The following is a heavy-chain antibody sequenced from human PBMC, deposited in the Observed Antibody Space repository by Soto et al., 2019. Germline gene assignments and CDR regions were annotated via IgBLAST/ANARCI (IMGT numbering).Heavy chain of an antibody. CDR3: VRTAEQWLVETWFDP. CDR1: GYTFTSYG. CDR2: ISAYNGKT. Sequence: QVQLVQSGAEVKKPGASVKVSCKASGYTFTSYGISWVRQAPGQGLEWMGWISAYNGKTNYAQKLQGRVTMTTDTSTSTAYMELRSLRSDDTAVYYCVRTAEQWLVETWFDPWGQGTLVTVSS. D-gene: IGHD6-19*01. V-gene: IGHV1-18*01. J-gene: IGHJ5*02.